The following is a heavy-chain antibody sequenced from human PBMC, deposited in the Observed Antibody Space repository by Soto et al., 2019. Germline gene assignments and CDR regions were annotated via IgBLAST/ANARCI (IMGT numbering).Heavy chain of an antibody. CDR2: IYSSGST. CDR1: GGSISSGGYY. V-gene: IGHV4-31*03. CDR3: AREPCSGGSCYADY. D-gene: IGHD2-15*01. J-gene: IGHJ4*02. Sequence: SETLSLTSLFSGGSISSGGYYWSWIRQNPGKGLEWIGYIYSSGSTYYNPSLKSRVTISVDTSKNQFSLKLSSVTAADTAVYYCAREPCSGGSCYADYWGQGTLVTVSS.